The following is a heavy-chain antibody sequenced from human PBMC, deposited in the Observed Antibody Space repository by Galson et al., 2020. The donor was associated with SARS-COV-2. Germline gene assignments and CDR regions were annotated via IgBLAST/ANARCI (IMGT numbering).Heavy chain of an antibody. Sequence: ASVKVSCKASGYTFTSYGISWVRQAPGQGLEWMGWISAYNGNTNYAQKLQGRVTMTTDTSTSTAYMELRSLRSDDTAVYYCARGPLTDYDFWSGYWSPADYYYYYMDVWGKGTTVTVSS. CDR1: GYTFTSYG. V-gene: IGHV1-18*04. J-gene: IGHJ6*03. CDR2: ISAYNGNT. D-gene: IGHD3-3*01. CDR3: ARGPLTDYDFWSGYWSPADYYYYYMDV.